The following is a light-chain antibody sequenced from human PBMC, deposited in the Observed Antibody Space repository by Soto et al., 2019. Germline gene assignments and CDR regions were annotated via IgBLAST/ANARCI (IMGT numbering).Light chain of an antibody. CDR2: EVS. V-gene: IGLV2-14*01. CDR3: ATWDGSLPAEV. Sequence: QSALTQPASVSGSPGQSITISCTGTSSDVGGYEYVSWYQHHPGKAPKLMIYEVSNRPSGVSHRFSGSKSGNTASLTISGLQAEDEADYYCATWDGSLPAEVFGGGTKVTVL. CDR1: SSDVGGYEY. J-gene: IGLJ2*01.